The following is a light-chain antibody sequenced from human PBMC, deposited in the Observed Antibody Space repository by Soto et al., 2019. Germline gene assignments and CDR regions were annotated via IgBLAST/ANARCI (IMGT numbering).Light chain of an antibody. J-gene: IGKJ1*01. CDR3: QQSYSTPRT. CDR2: AAS. Sequence: DIQMTQSPSSLTASVGDGVTITCRASQSISSYLNWYQQKPGKAPKLLIYAASSLQSGVPSRFSGSGSGTDFTLTISSLLPEVFATYYCQQSYSTPRTFGQGTKVDIK. V-gene: IGKV1-39*01. CDR1: QSISSY.